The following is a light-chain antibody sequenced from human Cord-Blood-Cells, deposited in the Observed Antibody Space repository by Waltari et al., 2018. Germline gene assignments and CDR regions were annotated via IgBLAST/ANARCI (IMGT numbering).Light chain of an antibody. CDR2: EGS. CDR1: SSDVGSDNL. CDR3: CSYAGSSTWV. Sequence: QSALTQPASVSGSPGKSITISCTGTSSDVGSDNLVSWYQQHPGKATKLMIYEGSRRPSGVSNRFSGSKSGNTASLTISGLQAEDEADYYCCSYAGSSTWVFGGGTKLTVL. J-gene: IGLJ3*02. V-gene: IGLV2-23*01.